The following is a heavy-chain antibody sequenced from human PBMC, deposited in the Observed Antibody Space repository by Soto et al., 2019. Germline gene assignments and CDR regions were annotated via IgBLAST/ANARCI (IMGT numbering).Heavy chain of an antibody. CDR2: INPGGSIT. J-gene: IGHJ4*02. CDR1: GFTFSSYW. V-gene: IGHV3-74*01. Sequence: EEQLVESGGGLVQPGGSLRLSCEASGFTFSSYWMHWVRQAPGKGLVWVSRINPGGSITAYADSVKGRFTISRDNAKNTLYLQMNSLRCDDTAVYYCARVPTGKYGVWNYWGQGTLVTVSS. D-gene: IGHD2-8*01. CDR3: ARVPTGKYGVWNY.